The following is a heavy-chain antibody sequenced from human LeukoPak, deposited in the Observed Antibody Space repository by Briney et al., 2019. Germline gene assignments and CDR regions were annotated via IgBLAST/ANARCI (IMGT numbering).Heavy chain of an antibody. CDR1: GYTFTGYY. D-gene: IGHD6-13*01. CDR2: INPNSGGT. J-gene: IGHJ1*01. Sequence: ASVKVSCKASGYTFTGYYMHWVRQAPGQGLEWMGWINPNSGGTNYAQKFQGRVTMTRDTSISTAYMELSSLRSEDTAVYYCARLGVQLSSAEYFQHWGQGTLVTVSS. V-gene: IGHV1-2*02. CDR3: ARLGVQLSSAEYFQH.